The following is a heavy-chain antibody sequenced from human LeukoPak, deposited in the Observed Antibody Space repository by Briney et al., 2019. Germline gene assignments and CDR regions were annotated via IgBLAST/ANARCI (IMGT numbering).Heavy chain of an antibody. CDR1: GFTFSSYA. CDR3: AKDRSSSGWYAYFYY. Sequence: PEGSLRLSCAASGFTFSSYAMSWVRQAPGKGLEWVSAISGSGGSTYYADSVKGRFTISRDNSKNTLYLQMNSLRAEDTAVYYCAKDRSSSGWYAYFYYWGQGTLVTVSS. V-gene: IGHV3-23*01. J-gene: IGHJ4*02. CDR2: ISGSGGST. D-gene: IGHD6-19*01.